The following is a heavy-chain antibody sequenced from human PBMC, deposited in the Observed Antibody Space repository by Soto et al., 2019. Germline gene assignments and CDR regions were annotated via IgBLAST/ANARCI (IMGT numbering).Heavy chain of an antibody. D-gene: IGHD1-1*01. CDR2: TYYRSKWYN. CDR3: ARYGPDNNNYWLCR. V-gene: IGHV6-1*01. CDR1: GDTVSSNSAA. Sequence: SQTLSLTCVISGDTVSSNSAAWNWIRQSPSRGLEWLGRTYYRSKWYNDYAISVKSRITINPDTSKNKFSLQLNSVTTEDTPAYGCARYGPDNNNYWLCRWGQGTLVTVSS. J-gene: IGHJ5*02.